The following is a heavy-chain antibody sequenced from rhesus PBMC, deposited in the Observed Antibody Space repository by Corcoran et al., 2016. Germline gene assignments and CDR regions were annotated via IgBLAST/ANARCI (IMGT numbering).Heavy chain of an antibody. CDR2: ISGSGGST. CDR3: ARERGGSGSWKGLFDY. D-gene: IGHD6-25*01. CDR1: GGSISSNY. V-gene: IGHV4-173*01. J-gene: IGHJ4*01. Sequence: QLQLQESGPGLVKPSETLSLTCAVSGGSISSNYWSWIRPPPGKGLEWIGRISGSGGSTDYNPSRKGRVSISTDTSKNQFSLKLSSVTAADTAVYYCARERGGSGSWKGLFDYWGQGVLVTVSS.